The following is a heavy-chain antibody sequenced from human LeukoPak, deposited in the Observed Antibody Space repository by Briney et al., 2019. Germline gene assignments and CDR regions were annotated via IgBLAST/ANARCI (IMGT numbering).Heavy chain of an antibody. V-gene: IGHV3-21*01. CDR3: ARDGYSSSSTFDY. D-gene: IGHD6-6*01. CDR2: ISSSSGYI. Sequence: GGSLRLSCAASGFTFSSYSMNWVRQAPGKGPEWVSSISSSSGYIYYADSVKGRFTISRDNAKNSLYLQMNSLRAEDTAVYYCARDGYSSSSTFDYWGQGTLVTVSS. J-gene: IGHJ4*02. CDR1: GFTFSSYS.